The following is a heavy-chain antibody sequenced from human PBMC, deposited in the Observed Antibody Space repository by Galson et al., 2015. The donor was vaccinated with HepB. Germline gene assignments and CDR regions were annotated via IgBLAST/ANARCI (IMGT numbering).Heavy chain of an antibody. V-gene: IGHV3-11*03. J-gene: IGHJ4*02. CDR1: GFTFSDYY. D-gene: IGHD4-17*01. CDR3: ARPMGRRIYGDPKDPFDY. CDR2: ISSSSSYT. Sequence: SLRLSCAASGFTFSDYYMSWIRQAPGKGLEWVSYISSSSSYTNYADSVKGRFTISRDNAKNSLYLQMNSLRAEDTAVYYCARPMGRRIYGDPKDPFDYWGQGTLVTVSS.